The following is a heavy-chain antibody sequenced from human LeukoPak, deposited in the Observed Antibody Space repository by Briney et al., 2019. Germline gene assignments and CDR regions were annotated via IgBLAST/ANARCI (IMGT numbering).Heavy chain of an antibody. CDR3: ARDTFSYYDSSGPFDY. CDR1: GFTFSSYG. J-gene: IGHJ4*02. V-gene: IGHV3-23*01. Sequence: HTGGSLRLSCAASGFTFSSYGMSWVRQAPGKGLEWVSAISGSGGSTYYADSVKGRFTISRDNAKNSLYLQMNSLRAEDTAVYYCARDTFSYYDSSGPFDYWGQGTLVTVSS. D-gene: IGHD3-22*01. CDR2: ISGSGGST.